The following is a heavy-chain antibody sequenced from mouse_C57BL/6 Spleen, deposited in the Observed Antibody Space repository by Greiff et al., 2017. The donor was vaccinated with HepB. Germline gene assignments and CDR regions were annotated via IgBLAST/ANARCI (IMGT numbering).Heavy chain of an antibody. Sequence: EVQLVESGGDLVKPGGSLKLSCAASGFTFSSYGMSWVRQTPDKRLEWVATISSGGSYTYYPDSVKGRFTISRDNAKNTLYLQMSSLKSEDTAMYYCARQGGGYSFAYLGQGTLVTVSA. V-gene: IGHV5-6*01. CDR1: GFTFSSYG. CDR3: ARQGGGYSFAY. CDR2: ISSGGSYT. J-gene: IGHJ3*01. D-gene: IGHD2-3*01.